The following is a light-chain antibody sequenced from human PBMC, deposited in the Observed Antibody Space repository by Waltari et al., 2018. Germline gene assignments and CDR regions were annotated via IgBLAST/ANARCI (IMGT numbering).Light chain of an antibody. Sequence: DIQMTQSPSSLSASVGDSVTITCRASQSISNFLNWYQQKPGKAPRLLIYPSSTLQGGVPSRFNGSGSGTDFTLTISSLLPEDFATYYCQQSYSSLSTFGGGTKVEIK. CDR1: QSISNF. J-gene: IGKJ4*01. CDR3: QQSYSSLST. V-gene: IGKV1-39*01. CDR2: PSS.